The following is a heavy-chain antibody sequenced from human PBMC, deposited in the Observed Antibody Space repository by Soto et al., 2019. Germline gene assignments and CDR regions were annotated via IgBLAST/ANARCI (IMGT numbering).Heavy chain of an antibody. J-gene: IGHJ4*02. Sequence: GGSLRLSCAASGFTFSDYYMSWIRQAPGKGLEWVSYISSSGSTIYYADSVKGRFTISRDNAKNSLYLQMNSLRAEDTAVYYCARDPTGQGSSWHVFDYWGQGTLVTVSS. D-gene: IGHD6-13*01. CDR1: GFTFSDYY. CDR2: ISSSGSTI. V-gene: IGHV3-11*01. CDR3: ARDPTGQGSSWHVFDY.